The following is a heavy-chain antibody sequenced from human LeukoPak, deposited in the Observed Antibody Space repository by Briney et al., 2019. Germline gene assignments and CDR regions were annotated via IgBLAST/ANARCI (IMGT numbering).Heavy chain of an antibody. CDR3: ARPIITNDLWFDP. CDR1: GGSISSYY. Sequence: SETLSLTCTVSGGSISSYYWSWIRQPPGKGLERIGYIYYSGSTNYNPSLKSRVTISVDTSKNQFSLKLSSVTAADTAVYYCARPIITNDLWFDPWGQGTLVTVSS. CDR2: IYYSGST. D-gene: IGHD3-22*01. J-gene: IGHJ5*02. V-gene: IGHV4-59*01.